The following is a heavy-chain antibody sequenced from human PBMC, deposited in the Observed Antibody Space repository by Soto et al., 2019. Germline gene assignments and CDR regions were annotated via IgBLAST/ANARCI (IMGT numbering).Heavy chain of an antibody. J-gene: IGHJ2*01. CDR2: ISGSGGST. V-gene: IGHV3-23*01. D-gene: IGHD6-13*01. Sequence: EVQLLESGGGLVQPGGSLRLSCAASGFTFSSYAMSWVRQAPGKGLEWVSAISGSGGSTYYADSVKGRFTISRDNSKNTLYLQMNSLRAEDTAVYYCAKRSRVNRAAAAHWYFDLWGRGTLVTVSS. CDR3: AKRSRVNRAAAAHWYFDL. CDR1: GFTFSSYA.